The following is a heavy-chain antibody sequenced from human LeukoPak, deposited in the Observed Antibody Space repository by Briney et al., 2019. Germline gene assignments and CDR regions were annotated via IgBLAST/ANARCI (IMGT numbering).Heavy chain of an antibody. CDR1: GGSISSYY. CDR3: AREQLVRGLDY. Sequence: SETLSLTCTVSGGSISSYYWSWIRQPPGKGLEWIGYIYYSGSTNYNPSLKSRVTISVDTSKNQFSLQLNSVTPEDTAVYYCAREQLVRGLDYWGQGTLVTVSS. J-gene: IGHJ4*02. CDR2: IYYSGST. V-gene: IGHV4-59*12. D-gene: IGHD6-13*01.